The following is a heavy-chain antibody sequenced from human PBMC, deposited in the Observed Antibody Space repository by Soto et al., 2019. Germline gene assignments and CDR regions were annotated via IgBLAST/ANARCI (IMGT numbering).Heavy chain of an antibody. CDR2: IHYGGST. Sequence: SETLSLTCTVSGGSIGSSSYYWGWIRQPPGKGLEWVGSIHYGGSTYYNPSLKSRVTISVDTSKNQFSLKLSSVTAADTAVYYCARHRAGAARGLDPCGQGTLVTVYS. CDR3: ARHRAGAARGLDP. J-gene: IGHJ5*02. V-gene: IGHV4-39*01. D-gene: IGHD6-6*01. CDR1: GGSIGSSSYY.